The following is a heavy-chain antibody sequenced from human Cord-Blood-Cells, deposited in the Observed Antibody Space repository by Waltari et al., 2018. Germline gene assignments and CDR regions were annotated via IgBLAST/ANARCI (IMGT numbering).Heavy chain of an antibody. D-gene: IGHD7-27*01. V-gene: IGHV4-30-2*01. CDR2: IYHSGST. Sequence: QLQLQESGPGLVKPSQTLSLTCAVSGGSISSGGYSWSWIRQPPGKGLEWIGYIYHSGSTYYNPSLKSRVTISVDRSKNQFSLKLSSVTAADTAVYYCARNLGPRDAFDIWGQGTMVTVSS. J-gene: IGHJ3*02. CDR1: GGSISSGGYS. CDR3: ARNLGPRDAFDI.